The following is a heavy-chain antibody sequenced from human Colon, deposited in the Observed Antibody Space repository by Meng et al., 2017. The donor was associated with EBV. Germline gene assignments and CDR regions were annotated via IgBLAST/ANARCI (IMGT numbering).Heavy chain of an antibody. V-gene: IGHV4-61*03. CDR2: MYDSGSA. CDR3: AYYFVGRGGTGS. CDR1: GVSVTINHSP. Sequence: PDSGPGRVMPTDTLALTCSVAGVSVTINHSPWSWTRQHPGKRLEWIGCMYDSGSANYNPSLNSRVTISIDTTRNHFVLKLTSVTAADTAVYYCAYYFVGRGGTGSWGQGTLVTVSS. D-gene: IGHD2-8*02. J-gene: IGHJ5*02.